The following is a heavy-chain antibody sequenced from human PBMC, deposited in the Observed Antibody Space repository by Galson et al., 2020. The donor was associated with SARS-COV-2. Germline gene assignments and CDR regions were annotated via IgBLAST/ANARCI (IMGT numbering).Heavy chain of an antibody. CDR2: IYPNGRT. CDR1: GYSVSTTNY. D-gene: IGHD2-21*02. V-gene: IGHV4-38-2*01. CDR3: ARQGVNMIVLVTVPGWFFDL. Sequence: SETLSLTCAVSGYSVSTTNYWGWVRLAPGQGREGIGSIYPNGRTYYNPSLESRVTISVDTSRNQFSLTLASVTAADTAFYYCARQGVNMIVLVTVPGWFFDLWGRGTLVTVSS. J-gene: IGHJ2*01.